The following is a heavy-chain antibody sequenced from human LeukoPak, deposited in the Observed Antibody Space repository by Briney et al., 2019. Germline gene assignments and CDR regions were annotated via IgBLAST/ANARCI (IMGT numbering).Heavy chain of an antibody. V-gene: IGHV4-38-2*02. CDR1: GYSISSGYY. CDR2: IYHSGST. CDR3: ARDGVRIYYDSSGYYDY. D-gene: IGHD3-22*01. Sequence: SETLSLTCTVSGYSISSGYYWGWIRQPPGKGLEWIGSIYHSGSTYYNPSLKSRVTISVDTSKNQFSLKLSSVTAADTAVYYCARDGVRIYYDSSGYYDYWGQGTLVTGSS. J-gene: IGHJ4*02.